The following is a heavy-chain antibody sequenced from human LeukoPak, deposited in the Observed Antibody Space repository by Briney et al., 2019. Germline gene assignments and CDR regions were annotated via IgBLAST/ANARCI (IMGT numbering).Heavy chain of an antibody. D-gene: IGHD3-3*01. Sequence: PGGSLRLSCAASGFNFDDYTMHWVRQIPGKSLEWVSLINWDGGSTFYADSVKGRFTISRDNSKNTLYLQLSSLRADDTAIYYCAKLPTIFGVADSFDIWGQGTLVTVSS. CDR1: GFNFDDYT. CDR2: INWDGGST. J-gene: IGHJ3*02. V-gene: IGHV3-43*01. CDR3: AKLPTIFGVADSFDI.